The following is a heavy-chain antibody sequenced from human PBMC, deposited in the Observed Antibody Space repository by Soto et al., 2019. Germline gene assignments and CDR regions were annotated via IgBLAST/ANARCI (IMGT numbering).Heavy chain of an antibody. V-gene: IGHV4-59*12. J-gene: IGHJ6*03. CDR1: GGSISSYY. D-gene: IGHD2-15*01. CDR2: IYYSGST. Sequence: SETLSLTCTVSGGSISSYYWSWIRQPPGKGLEWIGYIYYSGSTNYNPSLKSRVTISVDTSKNQFSLKLSSVTAADTAVYYCARSSVGGYYYYYMDVWGKGTTVTVSS. CDR3: ARSSVGGYYYYYMDV.